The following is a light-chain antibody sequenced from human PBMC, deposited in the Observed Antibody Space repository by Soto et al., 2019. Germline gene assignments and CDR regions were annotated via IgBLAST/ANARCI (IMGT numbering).Light chain of an antibody. CDR1: SSDVGSYNL. Sequence: QSVLTQPASVSGSPGQSITISCTGTSSDVGSYNLVSWYQQHPGKAPKLMIYEGSKRPSGVSNRFSGSKSGNTASLTISGLQAEDEADYYCCSYAGSSIPLFGGGTQLTVL. CDR2: EGS. V-gene: IGLV2-23*01. J-gene: IGLJ2*01. CDR3: CSYAGSSIPL.